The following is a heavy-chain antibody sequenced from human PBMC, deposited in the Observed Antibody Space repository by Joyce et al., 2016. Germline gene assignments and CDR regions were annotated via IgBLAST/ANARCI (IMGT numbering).Heavy chain of an antibody. CDR3: AKELSAVAVSGTSPDY. CDR2: ISGSGGTT. J-gene: IGHJ4*02. V-gene: IGHV3-23*01. CDR1: GFTFSSDA. Sequence: EVQLLESGGGLVQPGGSLRLSCAASGFTFSSDAMIWVRQAPGKGLEWVSDISGSGGTTYYADSVKGRFTISRDNSKNMLYLQINSLRAEDTAVYYCAKELSAVAVSGTSPDYWGQGTLVTVSS. D-gene: IGHD6-19*01.